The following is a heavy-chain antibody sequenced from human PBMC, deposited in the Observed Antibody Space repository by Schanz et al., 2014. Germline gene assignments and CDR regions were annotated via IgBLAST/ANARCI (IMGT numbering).Heavy chain of an antibody. CDR3: ARDLTVDTGYVVHYYYYGMDV. J-gene: IGHJ6*02. D-gene: IGHD5-12*01. CDR1: GYAFTTYG. Sequence: QVQLVQSGAEVKKPGASVRVSCKVSGYAFTTYGISWVRQAPGQGPEFMGWISTFRNEDTNSAQRFQDRVTMTRDTSRSTVYMELTSLRSEDTAVYFCARDLTVDTGYVVHYYYYGMDVWGQGTTVTVSS. V-gene: IGHV1-18*01. CDR2: ISTFRNEDT.